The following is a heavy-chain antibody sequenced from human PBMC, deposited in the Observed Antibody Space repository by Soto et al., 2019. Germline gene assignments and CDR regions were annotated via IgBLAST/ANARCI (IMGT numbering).Heavy chain of an antibody. D-gene: IGHD5-12*01. CDR2: IYWDDDK. CDR1: GFSLSTSGVG. Sequence: QITLKESGPTLVKPTQTLTLTCTFSGFSLSTSGVGVGWIRQPPGKALEWLALIYWDDDKRYSPSLKSRLTITKDTSQNQVVLTMTNMDPVDTATYYCAHVYGGYDSFDYWGQGTLVTVSS. CDR3: AHVYGGYDSFDY. J-gene: IGHJ4*02. V-gene: IGHV2-5*02.